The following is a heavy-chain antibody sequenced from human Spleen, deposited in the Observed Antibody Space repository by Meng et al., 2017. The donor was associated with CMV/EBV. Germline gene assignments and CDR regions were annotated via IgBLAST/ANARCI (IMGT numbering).Heavy chain of an antibody. CDR1: GGSFSGYY. CDR3: ARRAGLAYKYYFDY. D-gene: IGHD2-21*01. V-gene: IGHV4-34*01. Sequence: AVDGGSFSGYYWNWIRQPPGKGLEWIGEINHSGVTNYNPSLTRRVTVSIDTSKNQFSLRLTSVTAADTAVYYCARRAGLAYKYYFDYWGQGTLVTVSS. CDR2: INHSGVT. J-gene: IGHJ4*02.